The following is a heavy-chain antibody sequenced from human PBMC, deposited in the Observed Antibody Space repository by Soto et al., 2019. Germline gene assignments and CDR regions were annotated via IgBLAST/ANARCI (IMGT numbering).Heavy chain of an antibody. J-gene: IGHJ4*01. CDR1: GFTFSNAW. V-gene: IGHV3-15*07. CDR3: TTDSYSAIIVVRFDY. D-gene: IGHD3-22*01. Sequence: EVQLVESGGGLVKPGGSLRLSCAASGFTFSNAWINWVRQAPGKGLEWVGRIKSKTDGGTTDYAAPVKGRFAISRDDSKNMVYRQMNSLKTEDSGIYCCTTDSYSAIIVVRFDYWGHGTLVTVSS. CDR2: IKSKTDGGTT.